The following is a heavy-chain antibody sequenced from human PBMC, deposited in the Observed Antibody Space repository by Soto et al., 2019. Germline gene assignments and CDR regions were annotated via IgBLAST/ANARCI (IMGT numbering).Heavy chain of an antibody. CDR1: GFTFSNAW. CDR2: IKSKTDGGTT. J-gene: IGHJ6*02. D-gene: IGHD1-7*01. Sequence: GGSLRLSCAASGFTFSNAWMSWVRQAPGKGLEWVGRIKSKTDGGTTDYAAPVKGRFTISRDDSKNTLYLQMNSLKTEDTAVYYCTTREPNWNYDLYYYGMDVWGQGTTVTVSS. V-gene: IGHV3-15*01. CDR3: TTREPNWNYDLYYYGMDV.